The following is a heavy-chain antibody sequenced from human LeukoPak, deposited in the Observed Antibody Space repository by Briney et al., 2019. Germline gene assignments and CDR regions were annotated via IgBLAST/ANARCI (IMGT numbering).Heavy chain of an antibody. Sequence: GGSLRLSCAASGFTFINYALHWVRQAPGKGLEWVAVISIDGSDKHYAESVQGRFTIFRDNSKNTLYLQMNSLRAEDAAVYFCARDRHGSAVYNFDYWGQGTLVAVSS. CDR1: GFTFINYA. D-gene: IGHD5/OR15-5a*01. J-gene: IGHJ4*02. CDR3: ARDRHGSAVYNFDY. CDR2: ISIDGSDK. V-gene: IGHV3-30*04.